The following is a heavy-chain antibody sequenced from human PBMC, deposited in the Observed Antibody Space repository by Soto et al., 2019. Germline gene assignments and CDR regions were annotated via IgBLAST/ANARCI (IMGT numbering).Heavy chain of an antibody. CDR3: ARDLTVGELLWFGESNYYFDY. CDR2: INAGDGNT. CDR1: GYTFTSYA. V-gene: IGHV1-3*01. Sequence: ASVKVSCKASGYTFTSYAMHWVRQAPGQRLEWMGWINAGDGNTKYSQKFQGRVTITRDTSASTAYMELSSLRSEDTAVYYCARDLTVGELLWFGESNYYFDYWGQGALVTVSS. J-gene: IGHJ4*02. D-gene: IGHD3-10*01.